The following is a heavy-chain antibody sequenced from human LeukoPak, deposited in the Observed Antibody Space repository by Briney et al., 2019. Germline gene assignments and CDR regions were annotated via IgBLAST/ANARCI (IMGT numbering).Heavy chain of an antibody. D-gene: IGHD6-6*01. J-gene: IGHJ6*03. CDR1: GFTFSSYS. CDR3: ARDLGAARPYYMDV. V-gene: IGHV3-21*01. CDR2: ISSSSYI. Sequence: GGSLRLSCAASGFTFSSYSMNWVRQAPGKGLEWVSSISSSSYIYYADSVKGRFTISRDNAKNSLYLQMNSLRAEDTAVYYCARDLGAARPYYMDVWGKGTTVTVSS.